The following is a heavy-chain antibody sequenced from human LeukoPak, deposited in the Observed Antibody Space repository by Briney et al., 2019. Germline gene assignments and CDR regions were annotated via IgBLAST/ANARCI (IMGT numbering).Heavy chain of an antibody. CDR2: ISTSGGTI. CDR1: GFLFSSYE. J-gene: IGHJ4*02. V-gene: IGHV3-48*03. Sequence: GGSLRLSCAASGFLFSSYEMNWVRQAPGKGLEGVSYISTSGGTIYYADSVKGRFTISRDNAKNSLYLQMNSLRAEDTAVYYCARDSYYGGTQDYWGQGTLVTVSS. CDR3: ARDSYYGGTQDY. D-gene: IGHD4-23*01.